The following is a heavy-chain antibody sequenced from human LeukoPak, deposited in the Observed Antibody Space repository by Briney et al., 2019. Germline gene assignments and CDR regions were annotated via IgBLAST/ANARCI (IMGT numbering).Heavy chain of an antibody. D-gene: IGHD5-18*01. Sequence: PSETLSPTCTVSGGSISSSSYYWGWIRQPPGKGLEWIGSTYYSGSTYYNPSLKSRVTISVDTSKNQFSLKLSSVTAADTAVYYCASGAVDTEFHYWGQGTLVTVSS. CDR1: GGSISSSSYY. V-gene: IGHV4-39*01. CDR3: ASGAVDTEFHY. J-gene: IGHJ4*02. CDR2: TYYSGST.